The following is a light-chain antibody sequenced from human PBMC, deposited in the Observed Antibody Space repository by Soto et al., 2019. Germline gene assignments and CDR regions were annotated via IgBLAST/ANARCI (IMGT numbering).Light chain of an antibody. CDR2: HAS. CDR3: QQHGQWPIT. J-gene: IGKJ5*01. Sequence: DIQMTQSPSTLPASXXDRVXITCLASQSISNWLAWYQQKPGTAPKXXIYHASNLQSGVPSRFSGSGSGTEFTLTISSLQPEDFATYYCQQHGQWPITFGQGTRLEIK. V-gene: IGKV1-5*01. CDR1: QSISNW.